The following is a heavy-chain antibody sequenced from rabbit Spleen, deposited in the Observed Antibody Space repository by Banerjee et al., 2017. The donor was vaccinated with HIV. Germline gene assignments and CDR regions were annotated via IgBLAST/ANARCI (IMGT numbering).Heavy chain of an antibody. Sequence: QSLEESGGDLVKPGASLTLTCTASGVSFSSNHYMCWVRQAPGKGLELIACIDTSSVNIADATWAKGRFTISKASWTTVTLQMTSLTAADTARYFCARDLTSAIGWNFNLWGPGTLVTVS. CDR3: ARDLTSAIGWNFNL. V-gene: IGHV1S40*01. D-gene: IGHD1-1*01. CDR1: GVSFSSNHY. CDR2: IDTSSVNI. J-gene: IGHJ4*01.